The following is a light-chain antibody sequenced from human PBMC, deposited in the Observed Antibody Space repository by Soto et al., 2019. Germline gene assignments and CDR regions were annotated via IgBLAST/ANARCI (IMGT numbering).Light chain of an antibody. CDR2: SAS. J-gene: IGKJ5*01. CDR1: QGISSS. CDR3: QQDNSYPIT. Sequence: DIQLTQSPSSLSASVGDSVTITCRVSQGISSSLNCYRQKPGKVPKLLISSASNLQSGVPSRFSGSGSGTGFTLTISSLQPDDFATYYCQQDNSYPITFGQGTRLEIK. V-gene: IGKV1-27*01.